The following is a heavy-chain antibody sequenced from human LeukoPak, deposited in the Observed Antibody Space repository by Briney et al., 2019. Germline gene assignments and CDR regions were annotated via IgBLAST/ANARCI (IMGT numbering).Heavy chain of an antibody. CDR1: GGSFSGYY. V-gene: IGHV4-34*01. J-gene: IGHJ4*02. Sequence: SETLSLTCAVYGGSFSGYYWSWIRQPPGKGLEWIGEINRSGSTNYNPSLKSRVTISVGTSKNQFSLKLSSVTAADTAVYYCARGRNCTNGVCYSSRGRFDYWGQGTLVTVSS. D-gene: IGHD2-8*01. CDR3: ARGRNCTNGVCYSSRGRFDY. CDR2: INRSGST.